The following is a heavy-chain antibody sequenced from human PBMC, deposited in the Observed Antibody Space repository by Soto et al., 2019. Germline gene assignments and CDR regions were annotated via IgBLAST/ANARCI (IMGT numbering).Heavy chain of an antibody. J-gene: IGHJ4*02. Sequence: GGSLRLFCAASGFTFSSFSMNWVRQAPGKGLEWVSYISSSSSTIYYADSVKGRFTISRDNAKNSLYLQMNSLRDEDTAVYYCARDLTYYDFWSGYSYWGQGTLVTVSS. V-gene: IGHV3-48*02. CDR2: ISSSSSTI. CDR3: ARDLTYYDFWSGYSY. D-gene: IGHD3-3*01. CDR1: GFTFSSFS.